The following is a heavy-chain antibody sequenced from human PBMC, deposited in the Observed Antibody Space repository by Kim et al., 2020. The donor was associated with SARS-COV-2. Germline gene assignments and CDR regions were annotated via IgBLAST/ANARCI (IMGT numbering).Heavy chain of an antibody. CDR3: ARDKATDPRQTYDY. D-gene: IGHD5-12*01. J-gene: IGHJ4*02. Sequence: APKLQGRVTMTTDTSTSTAYMELRSLRSDDTAVYYCARDKATDPRQTYDYWGQGTLVTVSS. V-gene: IGHV1-18*01.